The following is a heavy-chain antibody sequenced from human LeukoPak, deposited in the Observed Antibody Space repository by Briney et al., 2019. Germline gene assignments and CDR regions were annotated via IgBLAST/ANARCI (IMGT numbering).Heavy chain of an antibody. CDR3: ARGGDYYGSGSYYYYYYMDV. D-gene: IGHD3-10*01. CDR2: INHSGST. CDR1: GGSFSGYY. J-gene: IGHJ6*03. V-gene: IGHV4-34*01. Sequence: PSETLSLTCAVYGGSFSGYYWSWIRQPPGKGLERIGEINHSGSTNYNPSLKSRVTISVDTSKNQFSLKLSSVTAADTAVYYCARGGDYYGSGSYYYYYYMDVWGKGTTVTVSS.